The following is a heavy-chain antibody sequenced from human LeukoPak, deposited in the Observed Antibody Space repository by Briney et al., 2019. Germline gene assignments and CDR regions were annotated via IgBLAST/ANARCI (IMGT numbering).Heavy chain of an antibody. CDR2: ISGSGDNT. D-gene: IGHD3-10*01. CDR1: GFTFSSHG. Sequence: GGTLRLSCAASGFTFSSHGMSWVRQAPGKGLEWVSTISGSGDNTYYADSVKGRFTISRDNSKNTLYLQMNSLRAEDTAVYYCARVTYGSGTYGAFDYWGQGTLVTVSS. J-gene: IGHJ4*02. V-gene: IGHV3-23*01. CDR3: ARVTYGSGTYGAFDY.